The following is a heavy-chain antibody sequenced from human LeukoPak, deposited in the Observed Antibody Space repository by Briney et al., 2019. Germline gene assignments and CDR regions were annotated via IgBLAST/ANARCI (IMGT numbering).Heavy chain of an antibody. CDR1: GYTFTSYA. Sequence: ASVKVSCKASGYTFTSYAMHWVRQAPGQRLEWMGWINAGNGNTKYSQKFQGRVTITRDTSASTAYMELSSLRSEDTAVYYCARWGGYDGVYYFDYWGQGTLVTVSS. V-gene: IGHV1-3*01. CDR2: INAGNGNT. CDR3: ARWGGYDGVYYFDY. J-gene: IGHJ4*02. D-gene: IGHD5-12*01.